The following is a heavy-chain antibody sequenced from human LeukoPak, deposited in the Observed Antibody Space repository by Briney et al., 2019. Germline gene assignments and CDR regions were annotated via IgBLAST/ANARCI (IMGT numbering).Heavy chain of an antibody. Sequence: GGSLRLSCAASGFTVSSNYMSWVRQAPGKGLEWVSSISSSSSYIYYADSVKGRFTISRDNAKNSLYLQMNSLRAEDTAVYYCARGYCSGGSCYQTPDYWGQGTLVTVSS. CDR1: GFTVSSNY. CDR2: ISSSSSYI. D-gene: IGHD2-15*01. CDR3: ARGYCSGGSCYQTPDY. V-gene: IGHV3-21*01. J-gene: IGHJ4*02.